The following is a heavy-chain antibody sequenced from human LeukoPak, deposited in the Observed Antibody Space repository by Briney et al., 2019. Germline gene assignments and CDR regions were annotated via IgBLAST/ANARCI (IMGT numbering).Heavy chain of an antibody. CDR1: GGSISSYY. CDR3: ARRLLQGDDYYPYYYYGMDV. CDR2: VFFSGST. Sequence: SETLSLTCTVSGGSISSYYWSWIRQPPGKGLEWIGYVFFSGSTNYNPSLKSRVTISVDTSKNQFSLKLSSVTAADTAVYYCARRLLQGDDYYPYYYYGMDVWGQGTTVTVSS. D-gene: IGHD5-12*01. J-gene: IGHJ6*02. V-gene: IGHV4-59*08.